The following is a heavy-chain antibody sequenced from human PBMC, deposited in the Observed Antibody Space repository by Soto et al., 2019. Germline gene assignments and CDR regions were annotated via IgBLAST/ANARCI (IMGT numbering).Heavy chain of an antibody. V-gene: IGHV4-59*01. CDR2: IYYSGST. CDR1: GGSISSYY. Sequence: PSETLSLTCTVSGGSISSYYWSWIRQPPGKGLEWIGYIYYSGSTNYNPSLKSRVTISVDTSKNQFSLKLSSVTAADTAVYYCARVEMATTNWFDPWGQGTLVTVSS. CDR3: ARVEMATTNWFDP. D-gene: IGHD5-12*01. J-gene: IGHJ5*02.